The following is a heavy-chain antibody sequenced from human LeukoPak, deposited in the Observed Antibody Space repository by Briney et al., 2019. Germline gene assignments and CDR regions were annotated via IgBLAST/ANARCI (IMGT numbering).Heavy chain of an antibody. CDR2: IKQDGSEK. CDR3: ARVRRTGTTTLFDY. D-gene: IGHD1-7*01. J-gene: IGHJ4*02. Sequence: GGSLRLSCAASGFTFSSYWMRWARQAPGKGREWVANIKQDGSEKYYVDSVEGRFTISRDNAKNSLYLQINSLRAEDTAVYYCARVRRTGTTTLFDYWGQGTLVTVSS. CDR1: GFTFSSYW. V-gene: IGHV3-7*05.